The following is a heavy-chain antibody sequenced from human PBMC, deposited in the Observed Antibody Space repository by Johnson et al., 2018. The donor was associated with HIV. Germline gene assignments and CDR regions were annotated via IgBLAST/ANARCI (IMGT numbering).Heavy chain of an antibody. CDR2: ISWDGGST. CDR1: GFTCSSYA. V-gene: IGHV3-NL1*01. J-gene: IGHJ3*02. D-gene: IGHD3-10*01. CDR3: ARDRGGPVRDDAFDI. Sequence: QVQLVESGGGVVQPGRSLRLSCAASGFTCSSYAMHWVRQAPGKGLEWVSLISWDGGSTYYADSVKGRFTISRDNSKNTLYLQMNSLRAEDTAVYYCARDRGGPVRDDAFDIWGQGTMVTVSS.